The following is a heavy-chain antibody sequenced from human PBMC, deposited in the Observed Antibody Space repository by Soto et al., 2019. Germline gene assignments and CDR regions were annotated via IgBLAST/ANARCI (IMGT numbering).Heavy chain of an antibody. CDR2: ICYSGST. V-gene: IGHV4-59*01. CDR3: ARAPVVAAFDI. D-gene: IGHD2-15*01. Sequence: CETVSLTCTFSGGSITSYDWSWCRQPPVEGLECIGYICYSGSTNDNPSLNSRVTISVDTSKNQFSLKLSSESAANTTVDYCARAPVVAAFDIWGQGTMVTVSS. J-gene: IGHJ3*02. CDR1: GGSITSYD.